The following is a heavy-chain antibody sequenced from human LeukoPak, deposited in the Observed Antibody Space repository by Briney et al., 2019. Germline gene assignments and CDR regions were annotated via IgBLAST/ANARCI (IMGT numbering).Heavy chain of an antibody. CDR2: LNWNGGST. Sequence: GGSLRLSCAASGFTFDVYGMSWVRQAPGKGLEWVSGLNWNGGSTGYADSVKGRFIISRDNSKNTLYLQMNSLRAEDTAVYYCARDGGGSYAPDAFDIWGQGTMVTVSS. CDR3: ARDGGGSYAPDAFDI. J-gene: IGHJ3*02. CDR1: GFTFDVYG. D-gene: IGHD1-26*01. V-gene: IGHV3-20*04.